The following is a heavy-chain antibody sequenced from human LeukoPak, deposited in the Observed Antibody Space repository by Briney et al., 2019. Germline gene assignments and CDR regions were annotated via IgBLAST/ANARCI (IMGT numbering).Heavy chain of an antibody. D-gene: IGHD3-10*01. Sequence: KPSETLSLTCTVSGGSISSSSYYWGWIRQPPGKGLEWIGSMYYSGSTYYNPSLKSRVTISVDTSKKQFSLKLSSVTAADTAVYYCARDLGRLTLRPGAFDIWGQGTMVTVSS. CDR2: MYYSGST. CDR3: ARDLGRLTLRPGAFDI. J-gene: IGHJ3*02. V-gene: IGHV4-39*07. CDR1: GGSISSSSYY.